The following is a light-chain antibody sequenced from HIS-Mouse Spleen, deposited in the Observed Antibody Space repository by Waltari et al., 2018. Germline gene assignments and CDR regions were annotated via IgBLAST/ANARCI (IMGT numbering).Light chain of an antibody. J-gene: IGLJ2*01. CDR2: KDS. Sequence: SYELTQPPSVSVSPGQTARITCSGDALPKQYAYWYQQKPGQAPVLVIYKDSERPSGSPERFSGSSSGTPVTLTISGVQAEDEADYYCQSADSSGTYVVFGGGTKLTVL. CDR1: ALPKQY. CDR3: QSADSSGTYVV. V-gene: IGLV3-25*03.